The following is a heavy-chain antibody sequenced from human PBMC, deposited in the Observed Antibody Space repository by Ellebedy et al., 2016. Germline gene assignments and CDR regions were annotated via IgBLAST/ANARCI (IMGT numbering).Heavy chain of an antibody. Sequence: SETLSLTCTVSGGSINSTSYYWGWIRQPPGTGLEWIASVSSSGSTYHNPSLQSRVTISLDTSKNQFSLSLMSVSAADTAVYYCATFDYWGQGTLVTVSS. CDR3: ATFDY. CDR2: VSSSGST. D-gene: IGHD2/OR15-2a*01. V-gene: IGHV4-39*07. J-gene: IGHJ4*02. CDR1: GGSINSTSYY.